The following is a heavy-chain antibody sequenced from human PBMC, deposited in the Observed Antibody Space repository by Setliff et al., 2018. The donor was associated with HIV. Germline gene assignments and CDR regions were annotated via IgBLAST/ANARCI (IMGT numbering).Heavy chain of an antibody. V-gene: IGHV3-9*01. J-gene: IGHJ6*03. CDR1: RFTFNNYA. CDR3: HCFMAG. Sequence: PGGSLRLSCAVSRFTFNNYAMHWVRQAPGKGLEWVSGISWNSGTVAYADSVKGRFTISRDNAKNTLYLQMNSLRGEDTAVYYCHCFMAGWGKGTTVTVSS. CDR2: ISWNSGTV.